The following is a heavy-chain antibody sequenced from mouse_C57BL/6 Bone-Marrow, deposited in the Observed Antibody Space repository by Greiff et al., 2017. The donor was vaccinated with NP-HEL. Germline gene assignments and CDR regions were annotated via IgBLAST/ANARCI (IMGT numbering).Heavy chain of an antibody. CDR1: GYTFTSYW. V-gene: IGHV1-74*01. CDR2: IHPSDSDT. J-gene: IGHJ4*01. Sequence: QVQLKQPGAELVKPGASVKVSCKASGYTFTSYWMHWVKQRPGQGLEWIGRIHPSDSDTNYNQKFKGKATLTVDTSSSTAYMQLSSLTSEDSAVYYCAIDTTVFRSPYYYAMDYWGQGTSVTVSS. CDR3: AIDTTVFRSPYYYAMDY. D-gene: IGHD1-1*01.